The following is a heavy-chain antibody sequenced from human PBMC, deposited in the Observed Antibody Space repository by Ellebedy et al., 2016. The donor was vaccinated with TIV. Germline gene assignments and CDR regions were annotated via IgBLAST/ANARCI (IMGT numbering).Heavy chain of an antibody. CDR2: INPSGGST. CDR3: AREINIVVVPAATTPYYYGMDV. V-gene: IGHV1-46*01. D-gene: IGHD2-2*01. CDR1: GYTFTSYY. Sequence: ASVKVSXXASGYTFTSYYMHWVRQAPGQGLEWMGIINPSGGSTSYAQKFQGRVTMTRDTSTSTVYMELSSLRSEDTAVYYCAREINIVVVPAATTPYYYGMDVWGQGTTVTVSS. J-gene: IGHJ6*02.